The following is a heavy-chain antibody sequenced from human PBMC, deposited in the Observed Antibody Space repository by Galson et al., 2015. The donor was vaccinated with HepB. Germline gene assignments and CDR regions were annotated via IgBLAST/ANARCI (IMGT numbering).Heavy chain of an antibody. V-gene: IGHV1-2*06. Sequence: SVKVSCKASGFTFSDSYIQWVRQSPGQGLQWMGRINPNSGIAVYAESFQGRVAMTADTSISTAYMELTWLKFDDTALYYCARASLFWNNRESDAFDVWGPGTMVTVSS. CDR3: ARASLFWNNRESDAFDV. J-gene: IGHJ3*01. D-gene: IGHD3-3*01. CDR1: GFTFSDSY. CDR2: INPNSGIA.